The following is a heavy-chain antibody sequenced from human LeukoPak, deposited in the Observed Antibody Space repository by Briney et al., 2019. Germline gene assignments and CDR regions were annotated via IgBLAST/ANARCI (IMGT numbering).Heavy chain of an antibody. V-gene: IGHV4-61*02. D-gene: IGHD4/OR15-4a*01. Sequence: PSETLPLTCTVSGGSIRSGSYYWSWIRQPAGKGLEWIGRIYSSGATNYNPSLKSRVNISVDTSKNQFSLKLTSVTAADTAVYFCARDRDYGKDYYYMDVWGKGTTVTVSS. CDR1: GGSIRSGSYY. CDR2: IYSSGAT. J-gene: IGHJ6*03. CDR3: ARDRDYGKDYYYMDV.